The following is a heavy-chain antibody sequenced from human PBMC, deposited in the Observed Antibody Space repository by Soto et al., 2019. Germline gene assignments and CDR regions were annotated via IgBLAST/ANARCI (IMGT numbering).Heavy chain of an antibody. CDR2: IYYSGST. CDR3: AGSGSSPYYYYYGMDV. Sequence: SETLSLTCTVSGGSISSYYCSWIRQPPGKGLEWIGYIYYSGSTNYNPSLKSRVTISVDTSKNQFSLKLSSVTAADTAVYYCAGSGSSPYYYYYGMDVWGQGNTVTVSS. CDR1: GGSISSYY. J-gene: IGHJ6*02. V-gene: IGHV4-59*01. D-gene: IGHD3-10*01.